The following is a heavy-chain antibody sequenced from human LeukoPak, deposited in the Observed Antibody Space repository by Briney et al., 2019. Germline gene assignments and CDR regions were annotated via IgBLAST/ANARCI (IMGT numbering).Heavy chain of an antibody. Sequence: GGSLRLSCAASGFTFSNYRMNWVRQAPGKGLEWVSSISSSSIYIYYADSLKGRFTISRDNAKNSLYLQMNSLRAEDTAVYYCARAGRLGPGSFDLWGRGTLVTVSS. V-gene: IGHV3-21*01. CDR3: ARAGRLGPGSFDL. J-gene: IGHJ2*01. D-gene: IGHD3-10*01. CDR1: GFTFSNYR. CDR2: ISSSSIYI.